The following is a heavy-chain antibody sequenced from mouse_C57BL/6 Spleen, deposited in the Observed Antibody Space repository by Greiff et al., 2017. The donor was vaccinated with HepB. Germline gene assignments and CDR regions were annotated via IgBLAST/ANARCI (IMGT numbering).Heavy chain of an antibody. D-gene: IGHD1-1*01. Sequence: EVKLVESGGGLVKPGGSLKLSCAASGFTFSDYGMHWVRQAPEKGLEWVAYISSGSSTIYYADTVKGRFTISRDNAKNTLFLQMTSLRSEDTAMYYCAREATVVASFDYWGQGTTLTVSS. J-gene: IGHJ2*01. CDR1: GFTFSDYG. CDR3: AREATVVASFDY. CDR2: ISSGSSTI. V-gene: IGHV5-17*01.